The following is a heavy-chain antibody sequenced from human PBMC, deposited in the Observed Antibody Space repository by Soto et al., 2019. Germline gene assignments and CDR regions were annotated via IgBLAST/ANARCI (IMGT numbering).Heavy chain of an antibody. D-gene: IGHD1-7*01. J-gene: IGHJ4*02. CDR1: GGSFTSNNW. V-gene: IGHV4-4*02. Sequence: QVQLQESGPGLVKPSGTLSLTCAVSGGSFTSNNWWTWVRPHPGQGLEWIGEIYRTGSTNYNPSLKSRVTISLDKSENQFSLKVTSLTAADTAVYYCASRDPGTSVDYWGQGTLVTVSS. CDR3: ASRDPGTSVDY. CDR2: IYRTGST.